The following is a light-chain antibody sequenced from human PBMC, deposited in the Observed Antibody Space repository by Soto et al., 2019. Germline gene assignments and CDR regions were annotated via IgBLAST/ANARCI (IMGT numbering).Light chain of an antibody. Sequence: DIPMTQSPSSLSASVGDTVTITCRASQSINIYLNWYQQKPGKAPNLLIFSASNLESGVPSRFSGRGSGTHFTLTISSLQPEDSATYYCQQSYDTPHFGQGTNLEIK. CDR1: QSINIY. CDR2: SAS. CDR3: QQSYDTPH. V-gene: IGKV1-39*01. J-gene: IGKJ2*01.